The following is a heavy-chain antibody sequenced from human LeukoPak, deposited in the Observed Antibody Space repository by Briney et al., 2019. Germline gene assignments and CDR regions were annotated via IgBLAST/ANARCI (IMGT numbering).Heavy chain of an antibody. CDR2: INPKNGDT. Sequence: GASVKVSCKASGYIFTDYYIHWMRQAPGQGLEWMGWINPKNGDTNYARKFQGRVTMTRDTSISTAYMELRSLKSDDTAVNYCASLKNYYDSSGYLGVDAFDIWGQGTMVTVSS. V-gene: IGHV1-2*02. J-gene: IGHJ3*02. CDR1: GYIFTDYY. CDR3: ASLKNYYDSSGYLGVDAFDI. D-gene: IGHD3-22*01.